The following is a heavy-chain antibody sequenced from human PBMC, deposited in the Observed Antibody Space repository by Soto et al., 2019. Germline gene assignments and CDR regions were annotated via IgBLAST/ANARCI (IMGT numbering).Heavy chain of an antibody. CDR3: AKDIGDSSGWYYSYYYYGMDV. V-gene: IGHV3-30*18. CDR2: ISYDGSNK. CDR1: GFTFSSYG. J-gene: IGHJ6*02. Sequence: PGGSLRLSCAASGFTFSSYGMHWVRQAPGKGLEWVAVISYDGSNKYYADSVKGRFTISRDNSKNTLYLQMNSLRAEDTAVYYCAKDIGDSSGWYYSYYYYGMDVWGQGTTVTVSS. D-gene: IGHD6-19*01.